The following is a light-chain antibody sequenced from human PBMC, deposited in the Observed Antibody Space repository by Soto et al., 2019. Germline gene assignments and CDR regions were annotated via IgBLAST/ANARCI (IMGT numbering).Light chain of an antibody. CDR2: WGS. CDR1: QSILYSPNNKNY. J-gene: IGKJ1*01. CDR3: QQYYSTLTWT. V-gene: IGKV4-1*01. Sequence: DIVMTQSPDSLAVSLGERATINCKSSQSILYSPNNKNYLAWYQQKPGQPPKLLIYWGSIRESGVPDRFSGSESGTDFTLTISSLQAEDVAVYYCQQYYSTLTWTFGQGTKVEIK.